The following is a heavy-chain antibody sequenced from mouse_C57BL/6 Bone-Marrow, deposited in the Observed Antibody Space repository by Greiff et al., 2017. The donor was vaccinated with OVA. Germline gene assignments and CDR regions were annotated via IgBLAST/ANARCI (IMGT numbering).Heavy chain of an antibody. J-gene: IGHJ4*01. Sequence: EVKLMESGGGLVKPGGSLKLSCAASGFTFSDYGMHWVRQAPEKGLEWVAYISSGSSTIYYADTVKGRFTISRDNAKNTLFLQMTSLRSEDTAMYYCAREDGYSAMDYWGQGTSVTVSS. CDR2: ISSGSSTI. CDR3: AREDGYSAMDY. CDR1: GFTFSDYG. V-gene: IGHV5-17*01. D-gene: IGHD2-3*01.